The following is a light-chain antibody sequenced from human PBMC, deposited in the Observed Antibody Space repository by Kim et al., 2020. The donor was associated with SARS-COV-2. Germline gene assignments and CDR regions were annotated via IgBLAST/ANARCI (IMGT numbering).Light chain of an antibody. CDR3: AAWDDSLSGPV. CDR1: SSNIGSNY. CDR2: RNN. Sequence: QLVLTQPPSASGTPGQRVTISCSGSSSNIGSNYVYWYQQLPGTAPKLLIYRNNQRPSGVPDRFSDSKSGTSASLAISGLRSEDEADYYCAAWDDSLSGPVFGGGTQLTVL. V-gene: IGLV1-47*01. J-gene: IGLJ3*02.